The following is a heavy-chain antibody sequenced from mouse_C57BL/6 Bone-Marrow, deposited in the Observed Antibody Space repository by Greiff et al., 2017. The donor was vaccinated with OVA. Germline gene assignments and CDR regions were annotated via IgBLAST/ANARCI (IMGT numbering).Heavy chain of an antibody. V-gene: IGHV1-69*01. D-gene: IGHD2-4*01. CDR2: IDPSDSYT. CDR3: ASGGLRPY. J-gene: IGHJ4*01. CDR1: GYTFTSYW. Sequence: VQLQQPGAELVMPGASVKLSCTASGYTFTSYWMHWVKQRPGQGLEWIGEIDPSDSYTNYNQKFKGKSTLTVDKSSSTAYMQLSSLTSEDSAVYYCASGGLRPYWGQGTSVTVSS.